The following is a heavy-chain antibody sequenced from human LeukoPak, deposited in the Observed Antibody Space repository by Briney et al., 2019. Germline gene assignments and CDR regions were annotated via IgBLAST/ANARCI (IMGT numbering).Heavy chain of an antibody. CDR3: ARLTGGKYFDY. Sequence: SETLSLTCTVSGGSISSSSYYWGWIRQPPGKGLEWIGSIYYSGSTYYNPSLKSRVTISVDTSKNQFSLKLSSVTAADTAVYYCARLTGGKYFDYWGQGTLVTVSS. J-gene: IGHJ4*02. D-gene: IGHD3-9*01. CDR1: GGSISSSSYY. CDR2: IYYSGST. V-gene: IGHV4-39*07.